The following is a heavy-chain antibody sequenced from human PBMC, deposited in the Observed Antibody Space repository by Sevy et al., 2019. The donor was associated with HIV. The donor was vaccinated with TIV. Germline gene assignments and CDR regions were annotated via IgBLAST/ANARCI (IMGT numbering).Heavy chain of an antibody. D-gene: IGHD3-3*01. CDR2: ITGTGSST. J-gene: IGHJ4*02. Sequence: GGSLRLSCAASGFTFSSYAMSWVRQAPGKGLEWVSAITGTGSSTNYADSVKGRFTISRDNSKNTLYLQMNSLRAEDTAVYYCAKDPGFWSGYWYYFDYWGQGTLVTVSS. CDR1: GFTFSSYA. CDR3: AKDPGFWSGYWYYFDY. V-gene: IGHV3-23*01.